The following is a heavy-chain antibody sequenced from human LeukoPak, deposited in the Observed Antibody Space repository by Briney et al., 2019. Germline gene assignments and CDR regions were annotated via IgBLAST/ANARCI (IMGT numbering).Heavy chain of an antibody. V-gene: IGHV3-48*02. Sequence: AGGSLRLSCAASGFSFSAYSMNWVRQAPGKGLEWVSYISSGSGTIYYADSVRGRFTISRDNAKNSLYLQMSSLRDEDTAVYYCARSSYPETAMVPFDFWGQGTLVTVSS. CDR2: ISSGSGTI. D-gene: IGHD5-18*01. J-gene: IGHJ4*02. CDR1: GFSFSAYS. CDR3: ARSSYPETAMVPFDF.